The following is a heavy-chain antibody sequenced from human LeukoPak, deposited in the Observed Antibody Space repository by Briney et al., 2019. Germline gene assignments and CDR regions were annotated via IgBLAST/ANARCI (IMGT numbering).Heavy chain of an antibody. CDR2: IIPILGTA. CDR3: ARERCSSTSCLYYFDY. Sequence: SVKVSCKASGGTFSSYAISWVRQAPGQGLEWMGGIIPILGTANYAQKFQGRVTITADESTSTAYMELSSLRSEDTAVYYCARERCSSTSCLYYFDYWGQGTLVTVSS. D-gene: IGHD2-2*01. J-gene: IGHJ4*02. CDR1: GGTFSSYA. V-gene: IGHV1-69*13.